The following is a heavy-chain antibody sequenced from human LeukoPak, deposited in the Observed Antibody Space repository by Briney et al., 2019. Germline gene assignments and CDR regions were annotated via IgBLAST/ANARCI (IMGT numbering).Heavy chain of an antibody. CDR2: IYYSGST. D-gene: IGHD3-22*01. J-gene: IGHJ4*02. Sequence: PSETLSLTCAVYGGSLSDYYWGWIRQPPGKGLEWIGSIYYSGSTYYNPSLKSRVTISVDTSKNQFSLKLSSVTAADTAVYYCARTDWYYYDSSGYQDYWGQGTLVTVSS. CDR3: ARTDWYYYDSSGYQDY. V-gene: IGHV4-39*01. CDR1: GGSLSDYY.